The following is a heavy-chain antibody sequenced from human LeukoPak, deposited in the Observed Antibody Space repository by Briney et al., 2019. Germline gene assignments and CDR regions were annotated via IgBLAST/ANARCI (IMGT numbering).Heavy chain of an antibody. Sequence: GASVKVSCKASGYTFTDYYMHWVQQAPGQGLEWMGWINPTSGGTHYAQKFQGRVTMTRDTSINPAYMELSRLRSDDTAVYYCGRGKGNDYCSSTSCYTGGEGFDYWGQGTLVTVSS. D-gene: IGHD2-2*02. CDR2: INPTSGGT. V-gene: IGHV1-2*02. CDR3: GRGKGNDYCSSTSCYTGGEGFDY. CDR1: GYTFTDYY. J-gene: IGHJ4*02.